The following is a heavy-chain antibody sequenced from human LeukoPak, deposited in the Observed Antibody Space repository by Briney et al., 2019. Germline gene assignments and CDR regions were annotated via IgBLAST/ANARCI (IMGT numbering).Heavy chain of an antibody. Sequence: GGSMSLSCAASGFSFNDYAMHWVRHAPGKGLEWVSLILGDGGRTYYADSVTGRFTITTDNSKNALYLQMNSLRNEDTALYYCAKDIGKREMATTPGNYWGQGTLVTVSS. D-gene: IGHD5-24*01. V-gene: IGHV3-43*02. CDR1: GFSFNDYA. J-gene: IGHJ4*02. CDR3: AKDIGKREMATTPGNY. CDR2: ILGDGGRT.